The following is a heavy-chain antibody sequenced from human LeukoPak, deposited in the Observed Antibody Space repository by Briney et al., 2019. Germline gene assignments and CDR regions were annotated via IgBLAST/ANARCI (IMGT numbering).Heavy chain of an antibody. Sequence: PGGSLRLSCAASGFIFSSYTMNWVRRAPGKGLEWVSSISSSSSYIYYADSVKGRFTISRDNAKNSLYLQMNSLRAEDTAVYYCARESLRVVGATTVDSWGQGTLVTVSS. J-gene: IGHJ4*02. D-gene: IGHD1-26*01. CDR1: GFIFSSYT. CDR3: ARESLRVVGATTVDS. CDR2: ISSSSSYI. V-gene: IGHV3-21*01.